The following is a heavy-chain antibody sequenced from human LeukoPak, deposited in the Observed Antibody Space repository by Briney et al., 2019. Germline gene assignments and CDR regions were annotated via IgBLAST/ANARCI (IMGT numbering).Heavy chain of an antibody. J-gene: IGHJ4*02. CDR1: GYTLTELS. CDR3: ARAPGQSQVTLYYFDY. Sequence: ASVKVSCKVSGYTLTELSMHWVRQAPGQGLEWMGWISAYNGNTNYAQKLQGRVTMTTDTSTSTAYMELRSLRSDDTAVYYCARAPGQSQVTLYYFDYWGQGTLVTVSS. V-gene: IGHV1-18*01. CDR2: ISAYNGNT. D-gene: IGHD5-18*01.